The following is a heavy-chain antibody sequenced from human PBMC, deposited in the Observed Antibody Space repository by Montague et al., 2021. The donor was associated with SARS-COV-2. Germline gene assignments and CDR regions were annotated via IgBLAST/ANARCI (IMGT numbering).Heavy chain of an antibody. CDR2: MYDSGST. CDR1: GGSISNGGYD. CDR3: ARGDGVVVAAPYI. D-gene: IGHD2-15*01. J-gene: IGHJ3*02. V-gene: IGHV4-31*03. Sequence: TLSLTCTVSGGSISNGGYDCSWIRQHPGKGLEWIGYMYDSGSTYYNPSLTSRVTMSLDTSKNQSSLKLSSVTAADTAAYYCARGDGVVVAAPYIWGQGTMVTVSS.